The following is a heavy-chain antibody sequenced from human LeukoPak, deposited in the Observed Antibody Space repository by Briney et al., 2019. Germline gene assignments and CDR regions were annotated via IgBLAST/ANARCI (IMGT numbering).Heavy chain of an antibody. CDR1: GFTFSSYA. D-gene: IGHD4-17*01. J-gene: IGHJ4*02. CDR2: ISGSGGST. CDR3: AKEMDYGDYVGY. Sequence: GGSLRLSCAASGFTFSSYAMSWVRQAPGKGLEWVSVISGSGGSTYYADSVKGRFTISRDNSKNTPYLQMNSLRAEDTAVYYCAKEMDYGDYVGYWGQGTLVTVSS. V-gene: IGHV3-23*01.